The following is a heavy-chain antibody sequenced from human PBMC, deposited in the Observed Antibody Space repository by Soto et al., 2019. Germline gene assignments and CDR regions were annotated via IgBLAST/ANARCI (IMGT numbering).Heavy chain of an antibody. CDR2: ISGSSSTI. Sequence: LRLSCAASGFTFSTYSMNWVRQAPGKGLEWISYISGSSSTIYYADSVKGRFAISRDNARNSLYLQMNGLRAEDTAVYYCARDRITGENYWGQGTLVTVSS. V-gene: IGHV3-48*01. CDR3: ARDRITGENY. CDR1: GFTFSTYS. J-gene: IGHJ4*02.